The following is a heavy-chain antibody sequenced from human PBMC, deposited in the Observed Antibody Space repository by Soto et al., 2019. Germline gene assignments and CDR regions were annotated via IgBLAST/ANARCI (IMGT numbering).Heavy chain of an antibody. Sequence: QVQLVESGGGVVQPGRSLRLSCAASGFTFSSYAMHWVRQAPGKGLEWVAVISYDGSNKYYADSVKGRFTISRDNSKNTMDLQMDSLRAEDTAVYYCGGEGGGDIVVVVAAYYYGMDVWGQGTTVTVSS. D-gene: IGHD2-15*01. CDR1: GFTFSSYA. V-gene: IGHV3-30-3*01. CDR2: ISYDGSNK. J-gene: IGHJ6*02. CDR3: GGEGGGDIVVVVAAYYYGMDV.